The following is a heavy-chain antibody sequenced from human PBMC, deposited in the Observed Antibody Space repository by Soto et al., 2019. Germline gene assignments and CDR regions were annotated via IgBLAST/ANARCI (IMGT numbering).Heavy chain of an antibody. V-gene: IGHV4-59*01. CDR3: ARVLTYPGWFDP. D-gene: IGHD2-2*01. CDR2: IYYSGST. J-gene: IGHJ5*02. CDR1: GDSINSFY. Sequence: SETLSLTCTVSGDSINSFYWSWIRQPPGKGLEWIGYIYYSGSTKYNPSLKSRVTISVDTSKNQFSLKLSSVTAADTAVYYCARVLTYPGWFDPWGQGTLVTVSS.